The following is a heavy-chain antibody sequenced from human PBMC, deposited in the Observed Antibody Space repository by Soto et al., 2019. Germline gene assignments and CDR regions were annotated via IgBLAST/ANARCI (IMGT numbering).Heavy chain of an antibody. Sequence: ASVKVSCKASGFTFTSSAVQSVRQARGQRLEWIGWIIVGSGNTNYAQKLQERVTITRDMSTSTAYMELSSLRSEDTAVYYCAADSHCSSTSCYTKKLIYYYYGMDVWGQGTTVTVSS. CDR2: IIVGSGNT. V-gene: IGHV1-58*01. CDR3: AADSHCSSTSCYTKKLIYYYYGMDV. J-gene: IGHJ6*02. CDR1: GFTFTSSA. D-gene: IGHD2-2*02.